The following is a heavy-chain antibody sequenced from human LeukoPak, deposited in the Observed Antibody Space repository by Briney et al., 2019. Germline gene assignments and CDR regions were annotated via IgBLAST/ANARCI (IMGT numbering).Heavy chain of an antibody. V-gene: IGHV4-30-2*01. D-gene: IGHD3-10*01. CDR2: IYHSGST. J-gene: IGHJ6*02. Sequence: SETLSLTCAVSGGSISSGGYSWSWTRQPPGKGLEWIGYIYHSGSTYYNPSLKSRVTISVDRSKNQFSLKLSSVTAADTAVYYCAGARITMVRGVIYYYYGMDVWGQGTTVTVSS. CDR3: AGARITMVRGVIYYYYGMDV. CDR1: GGSISSGGYS.